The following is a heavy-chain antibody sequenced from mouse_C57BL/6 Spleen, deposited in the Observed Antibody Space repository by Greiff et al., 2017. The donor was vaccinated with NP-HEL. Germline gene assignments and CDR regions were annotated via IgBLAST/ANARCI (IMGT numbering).Heavy chain of an antibody. CDR1: GYTFTDYY. Sequence: EVQLQQSGPELVKPGASVKISCKASGYTFTDYYMNWVKQSHGKSIEWIGDINPNNGGTSYNQKFKGKATLTVDKSSSTAYRELRSLTSEDSAVYYCARAYDYQYYFDYWGQGTTLTVSS. CDR2: INPNNGGT. V-gene: IGHV1-26*01. D-gene: IGHD2-4*01. J-gene: IGHJ2*01. CDR3: ARAYDYQYYFDY.